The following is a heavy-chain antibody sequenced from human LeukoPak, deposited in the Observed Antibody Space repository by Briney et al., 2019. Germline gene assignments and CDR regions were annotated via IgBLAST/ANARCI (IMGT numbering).Heavy chain of an antibody. J-gene: IGHJ3*02. Sequence: SETLSLTCTVSGYSISSGYYWSWIRQPPGKGLEWIGYIYDSGTTNYNPSLKSRVTISVDTSKNQFSLTLNSVTAADTAVYYCARDFSAAFDIWGQGTMVTVSS. CDR2: IYDSGTT. CDR3: ARDFSAAFDI. CDR1: GYSISSGYY. V-gene: IGHV4-61*01. D-gene: IGHD2/OR15-2a*01.